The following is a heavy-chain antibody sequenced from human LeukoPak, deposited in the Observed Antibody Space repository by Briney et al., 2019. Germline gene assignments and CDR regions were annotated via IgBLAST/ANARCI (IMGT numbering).Heavy chain of an antibody. CDR1: GYTFTSYD. D-gene: IGHD4-17*01. CDR3: AKDRGDYGDRSRFDP. J-gene: IGHJ5*02. CDR2: MNPNSGNT. V-gene: IGHV1-8*01. Sequence: ASVKVSCKASGYTFTSYDINWVRQATGQGLEWMGWMNPNSGNTGYAQKFQGRVTMTRNTSISTAYMELSSLRSEDTAVYYCAKDRGDYGDRSRFDPWGQGIPVTVSS.